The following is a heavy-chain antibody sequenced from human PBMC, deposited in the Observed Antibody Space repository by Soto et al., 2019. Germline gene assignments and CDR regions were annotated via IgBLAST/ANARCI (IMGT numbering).Heavy chain of an antibody. J-gene: IGHJ3*02. CDR2: IIPIFGTA. Sequence: SVKVSFKASGGTFSSYAISWVRQAPGQGLEWMGGIIPIFGTANYAQKFQGRVTITADESTSTAYMELSSLRSEDTAVYYCARDRYTIFGVGDAFDIWGQGTMVTVSS. CDR3: ARDRYTIFGVGDAFDI. D-gene: IGHD3-3*01. CDR1: GGTFSSYA. V-gene: IGHV1-69*13.